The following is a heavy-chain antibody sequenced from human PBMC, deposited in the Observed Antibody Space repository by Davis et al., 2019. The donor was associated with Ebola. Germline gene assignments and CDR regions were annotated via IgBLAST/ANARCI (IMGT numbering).Heavy chain of an antibody. V-gene: IGHV3-23*01. Sequence: PGGSLRLSCAASGFTFSSYAMSWVRQAPGKGLEWVSAISGSGGSTYYADSVKGRFTISRDNAKNSLYLQMNSLRDEDTAVYYCARVISYYYGMDVWGQGTTVTVSS. CDR3: ARVISYYYGMDV. J-gene: IGHJ6*02. CDR1: GFTFSSYA. CDR2: ISGSGGST.